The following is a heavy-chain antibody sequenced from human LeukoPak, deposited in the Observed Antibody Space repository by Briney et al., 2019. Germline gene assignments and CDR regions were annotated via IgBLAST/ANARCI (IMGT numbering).Heavy chain of an antibody. CDR3: ARCIAAAGTFYDCYGMDV. Sequence: ASVKVSCKASGYTFTSYYMNWVRQAPGQGLEWMGIINPSGGSTSYAQKFQGRVTMTRDTTTSTVYMELSSLRSEDTAVYYCARCIAAAGTFYDCYGMDVWGQGTTVTVSS. V-gene: IGHV1-46*01. CDR2: INPSGGST. CDR1: GYTFTSYY. J-gene: IGHJ6*02. D-gene: IGHD6-13*01.